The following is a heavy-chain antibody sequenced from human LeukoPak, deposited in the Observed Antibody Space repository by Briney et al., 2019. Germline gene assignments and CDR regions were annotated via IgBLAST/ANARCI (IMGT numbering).Heavy chain of an antibody. V-gene: IGHV3-23*01. CDR2: ISGSGGST. CDR1: GFTFSSYA. CDR3: AKDLTYYYDSSGYQDAFDI. J-gene: IGHJ3*02. Sequence: PGGSLRLSCAASGFTFSSYAMSWVRQAPGKGLEWVSAISGSGGSTYYADSVKGRFTISRDNSKNTLYLQMNSLRAEDTAVYYCAKDLTYYYDSSGYQDAFDIWGQGTMVTVSS. D-gene: IGHD3-22*01.